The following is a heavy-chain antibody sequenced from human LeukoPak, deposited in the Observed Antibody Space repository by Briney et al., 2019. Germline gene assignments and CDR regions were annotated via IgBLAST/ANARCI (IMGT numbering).Heavy chain of an antibody. CDR2: IYDSGST. D-gene: IGHD3-10*01. CDR3: ARGSPRDAFDI. J-gene: IGHJ3*02. CDR1: GGSIRSSYYY. Sequence: SETLSLTCTVSGGSIRSSYYYWGWIRQPPGKGLEWIGSIYDSGSTYYNPSLKSRVTISVDTSKNQFSLKLNSVTAADTAVYYCARGSPRDAFDIWGQGTMVTVSS. V-gene: IGHV4-39*01.